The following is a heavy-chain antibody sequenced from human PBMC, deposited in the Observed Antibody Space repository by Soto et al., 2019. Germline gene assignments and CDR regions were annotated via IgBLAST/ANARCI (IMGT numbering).Heavy chain of an antibody. CDR3: VKDSTPPFFEC. CDR2: MWYDVLLQ. D-gene: IGHD2-15*01. V-gene: IGHV3-33*03. Sequence: PWGSLRLSCVGSGFTLNNYGVHWVRQAPGKGLEWVALMWYDVLLQTYLDSVRGRFTVSRDSSTNTIYLQMNSLRVEDTGNYFCVKDSTPPFFECWGQGTTVRVSS. CDR1: GFTLNNYG. J-gene: IGHJ4*02.